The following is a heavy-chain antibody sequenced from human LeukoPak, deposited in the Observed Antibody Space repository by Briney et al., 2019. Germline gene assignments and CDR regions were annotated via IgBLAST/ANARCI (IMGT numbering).Heavy chain of an antibody. CDR2: IYPGDSDT. D-gene: IGHD3-22*01. Sequence: GESLNISCKGSGYRFTSYWIGWVRQMPGKGLEWMGIIYPGDSDTRYSPSFQGQVTISADKSISSAYLQWSSLKASDTAMYYCASGGTMIVHAFDIWGQGTMVTVSS. V-gene: IGHV5-51*01. J-gene: IGHJ3*02. CDR3: ASGGTMIVHAFDI. CDR1: GYRFTSYW.